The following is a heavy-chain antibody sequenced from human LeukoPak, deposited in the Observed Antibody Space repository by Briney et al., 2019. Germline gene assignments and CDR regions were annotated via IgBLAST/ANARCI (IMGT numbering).Heavy chain of an antibody. CDR2: IIPIFGTA. J-gene: IGHJ4*02. CDR1: GGTFSSYA. D-gene: IGHD6-13*01. V-gene: IGHV1-69*13. CDR3: ARVGEGIAAVWYFDY. Sequence: SVKVSCKASGGTFSSYAISWVRQAPGQGLEWMGGIIPIFGTANYAQKFQGRVTIAADESTSTAYMELSSLRSEDTAVYYCARVGEGIAAVWYFDYWGQGTLVTVSS.